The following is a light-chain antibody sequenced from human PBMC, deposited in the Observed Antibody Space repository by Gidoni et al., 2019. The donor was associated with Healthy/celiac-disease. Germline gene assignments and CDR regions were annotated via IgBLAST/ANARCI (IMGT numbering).Light chain of an antibody. CDR1: NIGSKS. V-gene: IGLV3-21*04. CDR2: YDS. J-gene: IGLJ2*01. CDR3: QVWDSSNDHRVV. Sequence: SYVLTQPPSVSVAPGKTARITCGGNNIGSKSVHWYQQKPGQAPVLVIYYDSDRPSGIPERFSGSNPGNTATLTISRVEAGDEADYYCQVWDSSNDHRVVFGGGTKLTVL.